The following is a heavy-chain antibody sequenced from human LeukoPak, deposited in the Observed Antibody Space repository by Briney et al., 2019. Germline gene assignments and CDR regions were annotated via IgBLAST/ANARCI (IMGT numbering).Heavy chain of an antibody. D-gene: IGHD3-3*01. CDR1: GGSISSGGYY. Sequence: SETLSLTCTVSGGSISSGGYYWSWIRQPPGKGLEWIGYIYHSGSTYYNPSLKSRVTISVDRSKNQFSLKLSSVTAADTAVYYCARGDYDFWSGYYHLDAFDIWGQGTMVTVSS. CDR3: ARGDYDFWSGYYHLDAFDI. CDR2: IYHSGST. J-gene: IGHJ3*02. V-gene: IGHV4-30-2*01.